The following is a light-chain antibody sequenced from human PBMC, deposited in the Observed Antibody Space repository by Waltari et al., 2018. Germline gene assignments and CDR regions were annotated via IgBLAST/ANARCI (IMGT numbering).Light chain of an antibody. Sequence: EIVLTQSPGTASLSPGERVTLSCRASQSVGRSSLAWYQQKPGQAPSLVIYRASRRATGIPDRFRGSGSGTDFSLTISRLEPEDFAVYYCQQHGTLPATFGQGTKVEIK. CDR3: QQHGTLPAT. CDR2: RAS. J-gene: IGKJ1*01. V-gene: IGKV3-20*01. CDR1: QSVGRSS.